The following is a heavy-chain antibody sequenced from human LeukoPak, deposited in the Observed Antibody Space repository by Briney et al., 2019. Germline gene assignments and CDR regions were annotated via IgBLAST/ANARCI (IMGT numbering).Heavy chain of an antibody. CDR3: AKSRVLRYFDWLFDY. J-gene: IGHJ4*02. D-gene: IGHD3-9*01. Sequence: PGGSLRLSCAASGFTFSSYGMHWVRRAPGKGLEWVAVISYDGSNKYYADSVKGRFTISRDNSKNTLYLQMNSLRAEDTAVYYCAKSRVLRYFDWLFDYWGQGTLVTVSS. CDR1: GFTFSSYG. V-gene: IGHV3-30*18. CDR2: ISYDGSNK.